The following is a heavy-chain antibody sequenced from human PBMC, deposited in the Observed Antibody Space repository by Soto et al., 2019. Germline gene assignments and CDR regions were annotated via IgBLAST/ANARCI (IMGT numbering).Heavy chain of an antibody. V-gene: IGHV3-30*18. CDR3: AKVRFALKYYYGLDV. D-gene: IGHD3-16*01. CDR1: VFAFSKYG. Sequence: QVHLVESGGGVVQPGTSLRLSCVASVFAFSKYGMHWVRQAPGKGLEWVAILTDDGKEKYYADSVKGRFIISRDNSNNTLFLQMNTLSAEDTAVYYCAKVRFALKYYYGLDVWGQGTTVSVSS. CDR2: LTDDGKEK. J-gene: IGHJ6*02.